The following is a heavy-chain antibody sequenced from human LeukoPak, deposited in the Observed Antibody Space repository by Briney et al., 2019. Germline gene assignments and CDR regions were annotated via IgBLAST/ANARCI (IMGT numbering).Heavy chain of an antibody. Sequence: GGTLRLSCAASGFTFSSYGMNWVRQAPEKGLEWVTSISSSSSYIYYADSVKGRFTISRHNAKNSLYLQMNSLRADDTAVYYCARAQNHDILTGALDYWGQGTLVTVSS. D-gene: IGHD3-9*01. CDR1: GFTFSSYG. CDR2: ISSSSSYI. CDR3: ARAQNHDILTGALDY. V-gene: IGHV3-21*01. J-gene: IGHJ4*02.